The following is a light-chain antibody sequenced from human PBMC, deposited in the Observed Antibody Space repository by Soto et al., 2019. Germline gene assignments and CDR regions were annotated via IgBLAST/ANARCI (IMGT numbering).Light chain of an antibody. CDR3: SSYTSSNTLV. CDR1: SSDIGTYNY. J-gene: IGLJ2*01. CDR2: DVD. V-gene: IGLV2-14*03. Sequence: QSALTQPASVSGSPGQSITISCTGTSSDIGTYNYVSWYQHHPGKAPKLMIYDVDNRPSGISDRFSGSKSANTASLTISGLQAEDEAGYYCSSYTSSNTLVFGGGTKLTVL.